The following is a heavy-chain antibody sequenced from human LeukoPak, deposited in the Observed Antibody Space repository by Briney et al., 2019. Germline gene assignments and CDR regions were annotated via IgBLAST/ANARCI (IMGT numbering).Heavy chain of an antibody. V-gene: IGHV4-61*02. Sequence: SQTLSLTCTVSGGSISSGSYYWSWIRRPAGKGLEWIGRIYTSGSTNYNPSLKSRVTISVDTSKNQFSLKLSSVTAADTAVYYCARTPGSYDAFDIWGQGTMVTVSS. CDR1: GGSISSGSYY. D-gene: IGHD1-26*01. CDR2: IYTSGST. CDR3: ARTPGSYDAFDI. J-gene: IGHJ3*02.